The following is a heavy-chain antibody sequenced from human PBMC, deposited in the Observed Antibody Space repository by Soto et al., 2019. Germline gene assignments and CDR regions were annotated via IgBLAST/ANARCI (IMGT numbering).Heavy chain of an antibody. CDR2: IIPIFGTA. CDR3: ARVGQDPSLGFDY. V-gene: IGHV1-69*06. CDR1: GGTFSSYA. J-gene: IGHJ4*02. Sequence: SVKVSCKASGGTFSSYAISWVLQAPGQGLEWMGGIIPIFGTANYAQKFQGRVTITADKSTSTAYMELSSLRSEDTAVYYCARVGQDPSLGFDYWGQGTLVTVSS.